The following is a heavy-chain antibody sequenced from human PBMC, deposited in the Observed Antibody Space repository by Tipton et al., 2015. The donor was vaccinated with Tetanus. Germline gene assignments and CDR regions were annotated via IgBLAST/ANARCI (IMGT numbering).Heavy chain of an antibody. CDR1: GFIFSSYG. J-gene: IGHJ4*02. V-gene: IGHV3-23*01. D-gene: IGHD2-8*02. CDR2: ITVSGDTT. Sequence: SLRLSCAASGFIFSSYGIHWVRQAPGRGLEWVSTITVSGDTTYYADSVKGRFNISRDNSKNTLYLQMNSLRAEDTAVYFCAKGHTGGYFDYWGRGTLVTVSS. CDR3: AKGHTGGYFDY.